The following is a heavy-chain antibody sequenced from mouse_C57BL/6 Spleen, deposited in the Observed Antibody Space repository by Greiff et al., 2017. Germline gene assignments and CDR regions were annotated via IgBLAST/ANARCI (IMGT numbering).Heavy chain of an antibody. Sequence: QVQLQQSGAELVRPGASVKLSCKASGYTFTSYGISWVKQRTGQGLEWIGEIYPRSGNTYYNEKFKGKATLTADKSSSTAYMELRSLTSEDSAVYFCAGLYYGSSYAYKGYWGQGTSVTVSS. CDR1: GYTFTSYG. CDR3: AGLYYGSSYAYKGY. V-gene: IGHV1-81*01. J-gene: IGHJ4*01. D-gene: IGHD1-1*01. CDR2: IYPRSGNT.